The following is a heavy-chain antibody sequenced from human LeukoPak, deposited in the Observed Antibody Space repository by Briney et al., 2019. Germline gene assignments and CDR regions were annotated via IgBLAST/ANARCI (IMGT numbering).Heavy chain of an antibody. CDR3: AGDFWP. J-gene: IGHJ5*02. CDR2: IYTGGST. D-gene: IGHD3-3*01. V-gene: IGHV4-61*02. CDR1: GGSMTSGGDY. Sequence: SETLSLTCTVSGGSMTSGGDYWTWIRQPAGKELEWIGLIYTGGSTNYNPSLKSRVTISIDTSRNQFSLKLTSVTAADTAVYYCAGDFWPWGQGTLVTVSS.